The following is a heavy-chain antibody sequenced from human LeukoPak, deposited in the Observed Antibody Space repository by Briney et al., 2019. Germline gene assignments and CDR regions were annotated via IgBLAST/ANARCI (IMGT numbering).Heavy chain of an antibody. D-gene: IGHD3-22*01. V-gene: IGHV1-18*01. Sequence: VASVKVSCKASGYTFTNYGISWVRQAPGQGLEWMGWISAYTGNTNYAQNFQGRVTMTTDTSTSTAFMELRSLRSDDTAVYYCARSGVGYFYDNTGYYPPDYWGQGTLVTVSS. J-gene: IGHJ4*02. CDR1: GYTFTNYG. CDR2: ISAYTGNT. CDR3: ARSGVGYFYDNTGYYPPDY.